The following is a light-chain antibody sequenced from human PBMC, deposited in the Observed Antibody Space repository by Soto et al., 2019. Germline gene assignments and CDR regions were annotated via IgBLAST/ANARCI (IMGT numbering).Light chain of an antibody. V-gene: IGKV3-20*01. CDR3: QPYGTSPCT. CDR1: QSVSSSY. Sequence: VSLSKGERATLSCRASQSVSSSYLAWYQQKPGQAPRLLIYGASSRATGIPDRFSGSGSGTDFTLTISRLEPEDFAVYYCQPYGTSPCTFGQGTKV. CDR2: GAS. J-gene: IGKJ1*01.